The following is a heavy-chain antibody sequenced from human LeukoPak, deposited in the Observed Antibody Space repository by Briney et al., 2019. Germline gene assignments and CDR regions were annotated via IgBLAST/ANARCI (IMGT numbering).Heavy chain of an antibody. V-gene: IGHV3-30-3*01. Sequence: GGSLRLSCAASGFTFSSYAMHWVRQAPGKGLEGVAVISYDGSNKYYAASVKGRFTISRDNPKTTLYLQMNSLRAEDTAVYYCARGQVLGYCSSTSCSPFDPWGQGTLVTVSS. CDR3: ARGQVLGYCSSTSCSPFDP. CDR1: GFTFSSYA. D-gene: IGHD2-2*01. CDR2: ISYDGSNK. J-gene: IGHJ5*02.